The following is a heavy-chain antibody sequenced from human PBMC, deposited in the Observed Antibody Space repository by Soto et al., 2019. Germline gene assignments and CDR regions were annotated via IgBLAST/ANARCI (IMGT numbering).Heavy chain of an antibody. CDR1: VYGFSLYA. J-gene: IGHJ4*02. CDR3: ERDLWEPGSS. D-gene: IGHD3-16*01. V-gene: IGHV1-3*01. CDR2: INAGNGNT. Sequence: ASVKVAWKAAVYGFSLYARHWVRQAPGQRLEWMGWINAGNGNTKYSQKFQGRVTITRDTSASTAYMELSSLRSEDTAVYYCERDLWEPGSSWGQGTLVTVSS.